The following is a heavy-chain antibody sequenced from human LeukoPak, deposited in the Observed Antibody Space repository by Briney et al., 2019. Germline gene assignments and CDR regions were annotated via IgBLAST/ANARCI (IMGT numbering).Heavy chain of an antibody. CDR3: ARGVGVWGVISQPLEY. CDR2: ISGSGGST. CDR1: GFTFSSYA. Sequence: PGGSLRLSCAASGFTFSSYAMSWVRQAPGKGLEWVSAISGSGGSTYYADSVKGRFTISRDNSKNTLYLQMNSLRAEDTAVYYCARGVGVWGVISQPLEYWGQGTLVIVSS. J-gene: IGHJ1*01. D-gene: IGHD3-10*01. V-gene: IGHV3-23*01.